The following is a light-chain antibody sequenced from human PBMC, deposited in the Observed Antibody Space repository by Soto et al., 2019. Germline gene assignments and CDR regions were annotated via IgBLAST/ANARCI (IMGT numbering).Light chain of an antibody. Sequence: EIVLTQSPGTLSLSPGDSATLSCRASQSVSSSSLAWYQQKPGQAPRLLFFGVSNRAAGVPVRFGGSGSGTDFTLTISRLEPEDFAVYYCQQYGGSPLTFGGGTKVDIK. J-gene: IGKJ4*01. CDR3: QQYGGSPLT. CDR2: GVS. CDR1: QSVSSSS. V-gene: IGKV3-20*01.